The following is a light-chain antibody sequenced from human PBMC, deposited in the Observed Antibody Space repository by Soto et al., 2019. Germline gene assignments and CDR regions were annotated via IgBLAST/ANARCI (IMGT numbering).Light chain of an antibody. J-gene: IGKJ1*01. Sequence: IVLTQSPATLSLSPGERATLSCRASQSVSSYLAWYQQKPGQAPRLLIDDVSKRATGIPARFSGSGSGTEFTLTISRLEPEDFAVYYCQQYGTSPWTFGQGTKVDIK. CDR3: QQYGTSPWT. CDR1: QSVSSY. CDR2: DVS. V-gene: IGKV3-11*01.